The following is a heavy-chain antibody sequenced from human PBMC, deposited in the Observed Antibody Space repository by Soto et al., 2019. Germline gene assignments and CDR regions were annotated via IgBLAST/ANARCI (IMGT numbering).Heavy chain of an antibody. J-gene: IGHJ4*02. CDR3: ARSEDKAMVKGFDY. CDR1: GFSLSTSGMC. CDR2: IDWDDDK. V-gene: IGHV2-70*01. Sequence: ESGPTLVNPTQTLTLTCTFSGFSLSTSGMCVSWIRQPPGKALEWLALIDWDDDKYYSTSLKTRLTISKDTSKNQVVLTMTNMDPVDTATYYCARSEDKAMVKGFDYWGQGTLVTVSS. D-gene: IGHD5-18*01.